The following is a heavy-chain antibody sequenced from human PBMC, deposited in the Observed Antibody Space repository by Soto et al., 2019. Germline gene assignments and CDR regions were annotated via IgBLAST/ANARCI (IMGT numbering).Heavy chain of an antibody. Sequence: ASVKVSCKASGYTSTSYDINWVRQATGQGLEWMGWMNPNSGNTGYAQKFQGRVTMTRNTSISTAYMELSSLRSEDTAVYYCARPSPPLTTGTTDWFDPWGQGTLVTVSS. CDR2: MNPNSGNT. CDR1: GYTSTSYD. J-gene: IGHJ5*02. V-gene: IGHV1-8*01. CDR3: ARPSPPLTTGTTDWFDP. D-gene: IGHD1-1*01.